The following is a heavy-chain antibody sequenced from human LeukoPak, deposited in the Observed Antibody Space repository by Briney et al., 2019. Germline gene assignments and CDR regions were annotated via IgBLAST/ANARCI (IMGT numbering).Heavy chain of an antibody. V-gene: IGHV4-39*01. D-gene: IGHD6-13*01. CDR2: IHYSGNT. CDR1: GGSISSGGYY. CDR3: ARQLSSHFDY. Sequence: SETPSLSCTVSGGSISSGGYYWGWIRQPPGKGLEWIGSIHYSGNTSYNPSLKTRLTISIDTSKNQFSLRLSSVTAADTAVYYCARQLSSHFDYWGQGTLVTVSS. J-gene: IGHJ4*02.